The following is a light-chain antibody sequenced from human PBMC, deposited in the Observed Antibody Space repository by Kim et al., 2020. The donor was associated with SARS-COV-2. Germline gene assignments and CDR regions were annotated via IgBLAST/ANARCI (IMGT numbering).Light chain of an antibody. Sequence: SYELTQPPSVSVAPGKTARITCGGNNIGSKSVHWYQQKPGQAPVLVIYYDSDRPSGIPERFSGSNSGNTATLTISRVKAGDEADYYCQVWDISSDHWVFG. V-gene: IGLV3-21*04. CDR3: QVWDISSDHWV. CDR1: NIGSKS. CDR2: YDS. J-gene: IGLJ3*02.